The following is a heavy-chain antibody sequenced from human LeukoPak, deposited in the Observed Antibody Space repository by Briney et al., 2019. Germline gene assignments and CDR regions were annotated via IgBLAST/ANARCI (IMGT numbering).Heavy chain of an antibody. Sequence: GGSLRLSCAASGFTFSRYSMNWVRQAPGKGLEWVASISSTSTFIYSADSVKGRFTISRDTAKNSLFLQMNSLRAEDTAIYYCXXXXXXXXDXPQTYYYYYMDVWGKGTTVTVSS. CDR3: XXXXXXXXDXPQTYYYYYMDV. CDR1: GFTFSRYS. CDR2: ISSTSTFI. V-gene: IGHV3-21*01. D-gene: IGHD2-21*01. J-gene: IGHJ6*03.